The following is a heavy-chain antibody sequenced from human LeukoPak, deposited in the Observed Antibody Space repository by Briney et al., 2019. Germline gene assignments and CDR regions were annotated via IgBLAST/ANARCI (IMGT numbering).Heavy chain of an antibody. V-gene: IGHV3-53*01. D-gene: IGHD3-22*01. J-gene: IGHJ4*02. CDR3: AREVVVISSIHFDY. CDR2: IYSGGST. CDR1: GFTVSSNY. Sequence: GGSLRLSFAASGFTVSSNYMSWVRQAPGKGLEWVSVIYSGGSTYYADSVKGRFTISRDNSKNTLYLQMNSLRAEDTAVYYCAREVVVISSIHFDYWGQGTLVTVSS.